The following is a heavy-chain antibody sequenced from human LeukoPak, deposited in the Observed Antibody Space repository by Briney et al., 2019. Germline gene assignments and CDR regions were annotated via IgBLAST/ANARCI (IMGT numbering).Heavy chain of an antibody. CDR3: AAVRHIAADGLLTWFDP. V-gene: IGHV1-58*01. D-gene: IGHD6-13*01. Sequence: GASVKVSCKASGFTFSTSAVQWVRQARGQRLEWIGWIVVGSGNTNYAQKFQGRVTITRDMSTSTAYMEVSGLRSEDTAVYYCAAVRHIAADGLLTWFDPWGQGTPVIVSS. J-gene: IGHJ5*02. CDR1: GFTFSTSA. CDR2: IVVGSGNT.